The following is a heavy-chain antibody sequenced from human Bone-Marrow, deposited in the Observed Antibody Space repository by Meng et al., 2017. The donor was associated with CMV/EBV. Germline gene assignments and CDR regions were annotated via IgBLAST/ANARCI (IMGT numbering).Heavy chain of an antibody. Sequence: GGSLRLSCAASGFTFDDYAMHWVRQAPGKGLEWVLGISWNSGSIGYADSVKGRFTISRDNAKNSLYLQMNSLRAEDMALYYCAKDNGGSYYYGMDVWGQGTTVTVSS. CDR2: ISWNSGSI. V-gene: IGHV3-9*03. CDR1: GFTFDDYA. CDR3: AKDNGGSYYYGMDV. D-gene: IGHD3-10*01. J-gene: IGHJ6*02.